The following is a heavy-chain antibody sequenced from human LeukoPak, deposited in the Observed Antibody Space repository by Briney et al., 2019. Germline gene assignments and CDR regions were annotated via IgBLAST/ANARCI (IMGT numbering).Heavy chain of an antibody. Sequence: GGSQRLSCAASGITFSRFAMHWVRQAPGKGLEGVSGISGSGGITNYADSVKGRFTISRDNSKNTLYLQMNSLRAEDTAVYFCAKGAEYYDSLTGYYYYYGMDVWGQGTTVTVSS. CDR3: AKGAEYYDSLTGYYYYYGMDV. J-gene: IGHJ6*02. CDR1: GITFSRFA. V-gene: IGHV3-23*01. CDR2: ISGSGGIT. D-gene: IGHD3-9*01.